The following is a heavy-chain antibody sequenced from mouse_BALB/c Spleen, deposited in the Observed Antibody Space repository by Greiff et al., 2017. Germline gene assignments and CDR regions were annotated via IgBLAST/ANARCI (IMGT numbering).Heavy chain of an antibody. CDR1: GFPFSSYT. Sequence: EVKVVESGGGLVKPGGSLKLSCAASGFPFSSYTMSWVRQTPEKRLEWVATISSGGSYTYYPDSVKGRFTISRDNAKNTLYLQMSSLKSEDTAMYYCARQRDGYYEGYYAMDYWGQGTSVTVAS. V-gene: IGHV5-6-4*01. J-gene: IGHJ4*01. CDR3: ARQRDGYYEGYYAMDY. D-gene: IGHD2-3*01. CDR2: ISSGGSYT.